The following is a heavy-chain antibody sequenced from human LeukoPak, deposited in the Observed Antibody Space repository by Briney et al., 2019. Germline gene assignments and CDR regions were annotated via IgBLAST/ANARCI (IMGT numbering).Heavy chain of an antibody. V-gene: IGHV1-69*02. CDR2: IIPILGIA. J-gene: IGHJ4*02. D-gene: IGHD4-23*01. CDR3: ARAGGNQYYFDY. Sequence: SVKVSFKASGGTFSSYTISWVRQAPGQGLEWMGRIIPILGIANYAQKFQGRVTITADKSTSTAYMELSSLRSEDTAVYYCARAGGNQYYFDYWGQGTLVTVSS. CDR1: GGTFSSYT.